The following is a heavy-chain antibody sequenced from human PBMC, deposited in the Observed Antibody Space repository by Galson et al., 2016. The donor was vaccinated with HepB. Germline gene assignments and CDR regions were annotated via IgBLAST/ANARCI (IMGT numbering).Heavy chain of an antibody. CDR2: IFYSGRT. Sequence: SETLSLTCTVSGGSVSSSTFYWGWIRQPPGKGLQWIGSIFYSGRTYFNPSLKSRVTISVDTSKNQFSVKLSSVTAADTAGYYCAGQGPAFDIWGPGTMVSVSS. V-gene: IGHV4-39*01. CDR3: AGQGPAFDI. CDR1: GGSVSSSTFY. J-gene: IGHJ3*02.